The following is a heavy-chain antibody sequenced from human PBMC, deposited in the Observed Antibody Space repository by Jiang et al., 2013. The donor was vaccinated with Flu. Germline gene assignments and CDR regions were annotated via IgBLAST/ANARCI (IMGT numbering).Heavy chain of an antibody. CDR2: ISYDGSNK. CDR1: GFTFSSYA. J-gene: IGHJ6*04. Sequence: LSCAASGFTFSSYAMHWVRQAPGKGLEWVAVISYDGSNKYYADSVKGRFTISRDNSKNTLYLQMNSLRAEDTAVYYCARDPEEYYYDSSGHLGGMDVWGKGTTVTVSS. V-gene: IGHV3-30*01. CDR3: ARDPEEYYYDSSGHLGGMDV. D-gene: IGHD3-22*01.